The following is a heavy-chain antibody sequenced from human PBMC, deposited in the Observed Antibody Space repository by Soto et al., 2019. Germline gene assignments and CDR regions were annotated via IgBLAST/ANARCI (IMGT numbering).Heavy chain of an antibody. D-gene: IGHD2-2*02. J-gene: IGHJ6*02. CDR2: INAGNCNT. V-gene: IGHV1-3*01. Sequence: ASVKVSCKASGYTFTSYAMHWVRQAPGQRLEWMGWINAGNCNTKYSQKFQGRVTITRDTSASTAYMELSSLRSEDTAVYYCARVTDCSSTSCYTYYGMDVWGQGTTVTAP. CDR1: GYTFTSYA. CDR3: ARVTDCSSTSCYTYYGMDV.